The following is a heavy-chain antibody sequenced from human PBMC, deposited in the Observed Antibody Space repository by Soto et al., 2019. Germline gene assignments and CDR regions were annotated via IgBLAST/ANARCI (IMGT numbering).Heavy chain of an antibody. D-gene: IGHD3-16*01. Sequence: QVQLVQSGTEVKKPGASVKVSCKTSGYTFTNHGINWVRQAPGQGLEWMGWINPYNANTNYAQKLQGRVTMTTDTSPTTAYHDLGNLKSDRTALQYWARGPVAGNWGDAFDIWGQGTVVTVSS. CDR1: GYTFTNHG. CDR2: INPYNANT. J-gene: IGHJ3*02. CDR3: ARGPVAGNWGDAFDI. V-gene: IGHV1-18*04.